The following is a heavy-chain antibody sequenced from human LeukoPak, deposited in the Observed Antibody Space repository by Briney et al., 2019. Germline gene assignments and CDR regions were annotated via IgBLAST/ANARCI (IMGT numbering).Heavy chain of an antibody. D-gene: IGHD6-6*01. V-gene: IGHV3-7*01. J-gene: IGHJ4*02. CDR3: ARGPNSNWSGLDF. CDR1: GFTFSSYW. CDR2: INHNGNVN. Sequence: GGSLRLSCAASGFTFSSYWMNWARQAPGKGLEWVASINHNGNVNYYVDSVKGRFTISRDNAKNTLYLQVNNLRAEDTAVYYCARGPNSNWSGLDFWGQGTLLTVSS.